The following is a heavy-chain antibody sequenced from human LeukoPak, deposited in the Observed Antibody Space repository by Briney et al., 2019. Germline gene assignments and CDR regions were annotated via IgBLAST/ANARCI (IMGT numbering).Heavy chain of an antibody. CDR3: ATPTMVRDPTGYFDL. CDR1: GGSISSSSYY. D-gene: IGHD3-10*01. Sequence: SETLSLTCTVSGGSISSSSYYWGWLRQPPGKGLEWIGSIYYSGSTYYNPSLKSRVTISVDTSKNQFSLKLSSVTATDTAVYYCATPTMVRDPTGYFDLWGRGTLVTVSS. CDR2: IYYSGST. V-gene: IGHV4-39*01. J-gene: IGHJ2*01.